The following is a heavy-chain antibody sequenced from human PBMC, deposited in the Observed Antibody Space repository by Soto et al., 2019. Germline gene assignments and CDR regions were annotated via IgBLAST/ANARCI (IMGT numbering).Heavy chain of an antibody. CDR3: ARARPDGATVDP. V-gene: IGHV4-30-4*01. D-gene: IGHD6-6*01. CDR1: GGSISSGDYY. J-gene: IGHJ5*02. Sequence: QVQLHEWGPGLVKPSQTLSLTCTVSGGSISSGDYYWSWIRQPPGKGLEWIGYIYHSGSTYYNPSPKSRVTITVAPPKTHCSLKLRSVTAAHTAVYYCARARPDGATVDPWGKGTLVSAS. CDR2: IYHSGST.